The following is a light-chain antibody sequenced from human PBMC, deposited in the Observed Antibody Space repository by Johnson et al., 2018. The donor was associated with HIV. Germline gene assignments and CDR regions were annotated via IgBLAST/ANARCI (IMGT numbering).Light chain of an antibody. CDR1: SSNIESDY. CDR2: ANN. J-gene: IGLJ1*01. Sequence: HSVLTQPPSVSAAPGQKVDISCSGSSSNIESDYVSWYQQLPGTAPRLLISANNKRPSGIPDRFSGSKSGTSATLGITGLQTGDEADYYCGTWDSSLSAYVFGTGTNVTVL. CDR3: GTWDSSLSAYV. V-gene: IGLV1-51*01.